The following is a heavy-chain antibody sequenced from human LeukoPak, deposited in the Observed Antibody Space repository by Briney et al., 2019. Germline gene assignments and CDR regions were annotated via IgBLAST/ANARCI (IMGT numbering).Heavy chain of an antibody. CDR2: IKSKTDGGTT. D-gene: IGHD3-10*01. CDR1: GFTYSSYS. V-gene: IGHV3-15*01. J-gene: IGHJ4*02. CDR3: TTEGTHYYYGSATYPPKDY. Sequence: PGGSLRLSCAASGFTYSSYSMNWVRQAPGKGLEWVGRIKSKTDGGTTNYAAPVKGRFTISRDDSRNTIYLQMNSLKTEDTAIYYCTTEGTHYYYGSATYPPKDYWGQGTLVTVSS.